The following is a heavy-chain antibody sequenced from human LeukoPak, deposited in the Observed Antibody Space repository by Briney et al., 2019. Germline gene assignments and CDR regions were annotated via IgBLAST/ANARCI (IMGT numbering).Heavy chain of an antibody. D-gene: IGHD6-13*01. Sequence: SETLSLTCTVSGGSISSYYWSWIRQHPGKGLEWIGYIYYSGSTYYNPSLKSRVTISVDTSKNQFSLKLSSVTAADTAVYYCAREGTGSRPAFDIWGQGTMVTVSS. CDR3: AREGTGSRPAFDI. J-gene: IGHJ3*02. CDR1: GGSISSYY. CDR2: IYYSGST. V-gene: IGHV4-59*06.